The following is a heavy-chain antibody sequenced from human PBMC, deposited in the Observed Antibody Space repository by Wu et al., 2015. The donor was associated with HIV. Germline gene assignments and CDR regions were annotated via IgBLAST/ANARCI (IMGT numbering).Heavy chain of an antibody. CDR3: VRVGVLVISAETLEYFQH. Sequence: QVQLLQSGAEMRKPGASVKVSCKVSGYTFTVFNINWVRHISGLGLEWMGWMNPKSGSTGYPQNFQGRVSMTRDTSISTAYLEVNRLTSEDTAVYYCVRVGVLVISAETLEYFQHWGQGHPRHRLV. V-gene: IGHV1-8*01. J-gene: IGHJ1*01. D-gene: IGHD1-26*01. CDR1: GYTFTVFN. CDR2: MNPKSGST.